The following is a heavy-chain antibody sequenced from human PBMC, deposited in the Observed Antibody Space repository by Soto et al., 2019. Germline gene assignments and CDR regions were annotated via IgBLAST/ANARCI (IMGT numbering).Heavy chain of an antibody. V-gene: IGHV1-18*01. CDR2: FNPDNQNT. Sequence: ASVKVSCKVSGYRFTTYGINWVRQAPGQGLEWVGWFNPDNQNTNYAQKFQDRVSLTTDSSTNTAYMELRDLRSDDTAVYYCARKNPYYYYGMDVWGQGTTVTVSS. CDR3: ARKNPYYYYGMDV. J-gene: IGHJ6*02. CDR1: GYRFTTYG.